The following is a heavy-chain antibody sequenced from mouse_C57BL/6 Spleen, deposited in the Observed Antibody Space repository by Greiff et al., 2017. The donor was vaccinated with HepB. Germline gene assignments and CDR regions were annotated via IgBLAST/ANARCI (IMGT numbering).Heavy chain of an antibody. CDR3: TYYGSPAWFAY. V-gene: IGHV1-15*01. Sequence: QVHVKQSGAELVRPGASVTLSCKASGYTFTDYEMHWVKQTPVHGLEWIGAIDPETGGTAYNQKFKGKAILTADKSSSTAYMELRSLTSEDSAVYYCTYYGSPAWFAYWGQGTLVTVSA. CDR2: IDPETGGT. CDR1: GYTFTDYE. J-gene: IGHJ3*01. D-gene: IGHD1-1*01.